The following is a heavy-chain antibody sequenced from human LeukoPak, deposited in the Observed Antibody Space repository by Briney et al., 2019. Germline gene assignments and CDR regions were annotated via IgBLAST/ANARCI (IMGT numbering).Heavy chain of an antibody. V-gene: IGHV1-2*02. CDR1: GYTFTGYY. D-gene: IGHD1-26*01. CDR2: INPNSGGT. J-gene: IGHJ6*03. Sequence: ASVKVSCKASGYTFTGYYMHWVRQAPGQGLEWMGWINPNSGGTNYAQKFQGRVTMTRDTSISTAYMELSRLRSDDTAAYYCARGSGSYYSRGIYYMDVWGKGTTVTISS. CDR3: ARGSGSYYSRGIYYMDV.